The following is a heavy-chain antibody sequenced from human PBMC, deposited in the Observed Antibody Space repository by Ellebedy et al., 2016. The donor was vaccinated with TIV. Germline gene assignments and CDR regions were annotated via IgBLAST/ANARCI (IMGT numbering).Heavy chain of an antibody. CDR3: ARDRNGSSSSDFQH. V-gene: IGHV1-18*04. J-gene: IGHJ1*01. CDR2: NGPYEGNT. CDR1: GYPFTTYG. D-gene: IGHD6-6*01. Sequence: AASVKVSCKASGYPFTTYGITWVRQAPVQGPEWTGWNGPYEGNTKYAQKLQGRVTMTRNTSTSTAYMELRSLRSDDTAVYYCARDRNGSSSSDFQHWGPGTLVTVSS.